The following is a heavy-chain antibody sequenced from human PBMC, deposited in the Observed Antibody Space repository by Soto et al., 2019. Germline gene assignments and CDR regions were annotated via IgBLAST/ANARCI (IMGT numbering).Heavy chain of an antibody. J-gene: IGHJ4*02. CDR3: ASSLAVTMIVVVPWDY. CDR2: IIPILGIA. V-gene: IGHV1-69*04. Sequence: SVKVSCKASGYTFTCYGISCVRQAPGQGLEWMGRIIPILGIANYAQKFQGRVTITADKSTSTAYMELSSLRSEDTAVYYCASSLAVTMIVVVPWDYWGQGTLVTVSS. D-gene: IGHD3-22*01. CDR1: GYTFTCYG.